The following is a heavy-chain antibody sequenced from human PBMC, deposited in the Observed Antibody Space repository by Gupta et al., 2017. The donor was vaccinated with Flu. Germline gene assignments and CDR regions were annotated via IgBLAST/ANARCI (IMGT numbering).Heavy chain of an antibody. Sequence: QVLLQESGPGLVKPPQTLSLTCTVSGGSVHSGSSYCTWIRPPARKGLEWIGRIHTSGSSNYNPSLRSRVTISLDTSKNQFSLILTSVTAADTALYYCARVPEYVVVVPTAMTASDIWGQGTMVTVSS. CDR2: IHTSGSS. D-gene: IGHD2-21*01. CDR1: GGSVHSGSSY. V-gene: IGHV4-61*02. CDR3: ARVPEYVVVVPTAMTASDI. J-gene: IGHJ3*02.